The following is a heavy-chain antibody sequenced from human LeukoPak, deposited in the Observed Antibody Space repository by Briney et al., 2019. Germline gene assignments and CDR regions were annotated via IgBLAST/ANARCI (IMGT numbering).Heavy chain of an antibody. V-gene: IGHV3-21*01. J-gene: IGHJ4*02. CDR1: GFTFSSYS. Sequence: PGGSLRLSCAASGFTFSSYSMNWVRQAPGKELEWVSSISSSSSYIYYADSVKGRFTISRDNAKNSLCLQMNSLRAEDTAVYYCARVVVVVAFDYWGQGTLVTVSS. D-gene: IGHD2-15*01. CDR3: ARVVVVVAFDY. CDR2: ISSSSSYI.